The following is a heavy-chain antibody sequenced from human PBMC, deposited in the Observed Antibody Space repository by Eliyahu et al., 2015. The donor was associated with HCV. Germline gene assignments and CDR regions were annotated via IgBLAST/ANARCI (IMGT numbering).Heavy chain of an antibody. J-gene: IGHJ4*02. Sequence: QVHLVESGGGVVQPGKSLRLSCAXSGFTFSSYAMHWVRQAPGKGLEWVALMAYDGSYEYYADSVKGRLTVSRDNSKNTLYLQMNRLRTEDTAVYFCARDGGFSDGTGQYDYWGQGTLVTVSS. V-gene: IGHV3-30*04. D-gene: IGHD2-8*02. CDR1: GFTFSSYA. CDR2: MAYDGSYE. CDR3: ARDGGFSDGTGQYDY.